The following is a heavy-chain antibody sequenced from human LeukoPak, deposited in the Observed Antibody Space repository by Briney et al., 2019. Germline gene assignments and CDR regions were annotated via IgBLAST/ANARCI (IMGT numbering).Heavy chain of an antibody. D-gene: IGHD5-18*01. CDR1: GFTFSSYA. Sequence: GRSLRLSCAASGFTFSSYAMHWVRQAPGKGPEWVAVISYDGSNKYYADSVKGRFTISRDNSKNTLYLQMNSLRAEDTAVYYCARGGGIYSYGRYYFDYWGQGTLVTVSS. V-gene: IGHV3-30-3*01. CDR3: ARGGGIYSYGRYYFDY. CDR2: ISYDGSNK. J-gene: IGHJ4*02.